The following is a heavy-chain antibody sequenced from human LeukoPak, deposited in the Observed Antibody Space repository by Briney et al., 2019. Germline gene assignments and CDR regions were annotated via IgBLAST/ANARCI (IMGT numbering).Heavy chain of an antibody. V-gene: IGHV3-21*01. D-gene: IGHD1-26*01. CDR2: INQGATHI. CDR1: GFTFSTSA. CDR3: TRGSQWELLGSCDY. Sequence: GGSLRLSCAAPGFTFSTSAMNWVRQAPGKGLEWVSSINQGATHIYYADSVRGRFTISRDNAKNSVYLQMNSLRAEDTAVYYCTRGSQWELLGSCDYWGQGTLVSVSS. J-gene: IGHJ4*02.